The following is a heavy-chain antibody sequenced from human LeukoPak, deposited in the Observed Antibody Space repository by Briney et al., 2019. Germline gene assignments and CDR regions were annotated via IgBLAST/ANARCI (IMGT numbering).Heavy chain of an antibody. CDR1: GGSISSSSFY. J-gene: IGHJ4*02. CDR2: TCYSGST. V-gene: IGHV4-39*01. CDR3: ASWYGLAAAIDY. D-gene: IGHD6-13*01. Sequence: SETLSLTCTVSGGSISSSSFYWGWIRQPPGKGLEWIGSTCYSGSTYYNPSLKSRVTISVDTSKNQFSLKLSSVTAADTAVYYCASWYGLAAAIDYWGQGTLVTVSS.